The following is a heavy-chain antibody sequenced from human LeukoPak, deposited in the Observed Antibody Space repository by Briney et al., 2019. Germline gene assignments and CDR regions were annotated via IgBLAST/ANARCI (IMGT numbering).Heavy chain of an antibody. V-gene: IGHV3-48*01. J-gene: IGHJ4*02. CDR3: ARDRGSSGYYGTDY. CDR1: GFTLSSYS. CDR2: ISSSSSTI. Sequence: GGSLRLSCAASGFTLSSYSMNWVRQAPGKGLEWVSYISSSSSTIYYADSVKGRLTISRDNAKNSLYLQMNSLRAEDTAVYYCARDRGSSGYYGTDYWGQGTLVTVSS. D-gene: IGHD3-22*01.